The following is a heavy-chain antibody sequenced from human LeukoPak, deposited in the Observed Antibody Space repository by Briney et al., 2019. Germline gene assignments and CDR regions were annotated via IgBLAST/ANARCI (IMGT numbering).Heavy chain of an antibody. Sequence: PGGSLRLSYEASGFTLSNRWMTWVRQAPGKGLEWVSAVRGSDAGTSYADSVKGRFTISRDNSKNTLYLQMNSLRAEDTAVYYCAKNRGGSYYSGSDYWGQGTLVTVSS. V-gene: IGHV3-23*01. D-gene: IGHD1-26*01. CDR2: VRGSDAGT. CDR3: AKNRGGSYYSGSDY. CDR1: GFTLSNRW. J-gene: IGHJ4*02.